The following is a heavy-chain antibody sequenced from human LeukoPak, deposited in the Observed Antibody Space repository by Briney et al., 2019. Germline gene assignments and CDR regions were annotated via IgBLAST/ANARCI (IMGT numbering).Heavy chain of an antibody. Sequence: GGSLRLSCAASGFTFSSYWSSWVRQAPGEGLEWVASIKQDGSEKYYVDSVKGRLSISRDNAKNSLSLKMNSLRAEDAAVYYCVRGWNEAMFYWGQGTLVTVSS. V-gene: IGHV3-7*03. CDR2: IKQDGSEK. CDR1: GFTFSSYW. CDR3: VRGWNEAMFY. D-gene: IGHD1-1*01. J-gene: IGHJ4*02.